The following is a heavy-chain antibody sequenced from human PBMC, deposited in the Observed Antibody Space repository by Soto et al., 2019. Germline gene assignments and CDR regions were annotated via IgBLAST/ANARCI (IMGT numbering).Heavy chain of an antibody. V-gene: IGHV3-21*01. Sequence: GGSLRLSCAASGFTFSSYSMNWVRQAPGKGLEWVSSISSSSSYIYYADSVKGRFTISRDNAKNSLYLQMNSLRAEDTAVYYCASQYYYDSSGYYSKGGYFDYWGQGTLVTVSS. CDR2: ISSSSSYI. CDR1: GFTFSSYS. CDR3: ASQYYYDSSGYYSKGGYFDY. J-gene: IGHJ4*02. D-gene: IGHD3-22*01.